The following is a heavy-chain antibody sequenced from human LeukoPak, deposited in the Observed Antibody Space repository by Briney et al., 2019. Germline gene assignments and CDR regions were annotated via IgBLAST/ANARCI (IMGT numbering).Heavy chain of an antibody. D-gene: IGHD3-3*01. CDR2: ISGSGGST. Sequence: GGSLRLSCAASGFTFSSYAMSWVRQAPGKGLEWVSGISGSGGSTYYADSVKGRFTISRGNSKNTLYLQMNSLRAEDTAVYYCANCGDFWSGYYDYWGQGTLVTVSS. J-gene: IGHJ4*02. CDR1: GFTFSSYA. V-gene: IGHV3-23*01. CDR3: ANCGDFWSGYYDY.